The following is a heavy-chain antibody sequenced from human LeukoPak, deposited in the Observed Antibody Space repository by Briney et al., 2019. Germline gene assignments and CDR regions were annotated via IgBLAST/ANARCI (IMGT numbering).Heavy chain of an antibody. V-gene: IGHV1-69*13. CDR2: IIPIFGTA. CDR1: GYTFTSYG. Sequence: SVKVSCKASGYTFTSYGISWVRQAPGQGLEWMGGIIPIFGTANYAQKFQGRVTITADESTSTAYMELSSLRSGDTAVYYCARSDGGSGWYGLFAFDIWGQGTMVTVSS. CDR3: ARSDGGSGWYGLFAFDI. D-gene: IGHD6-19*01. J-gene: IGHJ3*02.